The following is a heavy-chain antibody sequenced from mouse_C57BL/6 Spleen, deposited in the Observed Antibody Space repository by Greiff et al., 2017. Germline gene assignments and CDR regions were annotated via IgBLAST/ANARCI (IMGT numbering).Heavy chain of an antibody. CDR3: ARLGRWPSFDY. Sequence: VQLQQPGAELVMPGASVKLSCKASGYPFTSYWMHWVKQRPGQGLEWIGEIDPSDSYTNYNQKFKGKSTLTVDKSSSTAYMQLSSLTSEDSAVYYCARLGRWPSFDYWGQGTTLTVSS. CDR2: IDPSDSYT. J-gene: IGHJ2*01. V-gene: IGHV1-69*01. CDR1: GYPFTSYW. D-gene: IGHD2-3*01.